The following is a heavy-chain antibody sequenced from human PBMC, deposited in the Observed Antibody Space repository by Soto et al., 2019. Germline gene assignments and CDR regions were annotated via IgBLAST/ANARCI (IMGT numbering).Heavy chain of an antibody. Sequence: QVQLQESGPGLVKPSQTLSLTCTVSGGSISSGDYYWSWIRQPPGKGLEWIGYIYYSGSTYYNPSLKRRVTMSVDTSKYHFSLKVSSVTAAATAVYYCARESRSASSPSRAVRGQGTTVTVSS. J-gene: IGHJ6*02. CDR3: ARESRSASSPSRAV. V-gene: IGHV4-30-4*01. D-gene: IGHD2-2*01. CDR1: GGSISSGDYY. CDR2: IYYSGST.